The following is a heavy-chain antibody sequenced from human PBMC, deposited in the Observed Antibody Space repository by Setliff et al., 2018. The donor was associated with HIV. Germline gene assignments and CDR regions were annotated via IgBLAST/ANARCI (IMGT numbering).Heavy chain of an antibody. CDR3: ARHAAGPDGPFDY. CDR2: ISYTGKS. Sequence: SETLSLTCTVSGGAISSSYYYWGWIRQPPGKGLQWIGSISYTGKSYYNPALKRRATVSVDTSKNQFSLKLSSVTAADTAVYYCARHAAGPDGPFDYWGQGTLVTVSS. CDR1: GGAISSSYYY. V-gene: IGHV4-39*01. J-gene: IGHJ4*02.